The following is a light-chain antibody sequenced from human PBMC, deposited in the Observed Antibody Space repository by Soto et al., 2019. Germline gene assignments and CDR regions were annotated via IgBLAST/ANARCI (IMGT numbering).Light chain of an antibody. CDR1: QSISAN. CDR3: QQYNNWPPWT. J-gene: IGKJ1*01. Sequence: EIVRTQSPATLSVSPGERATLSCRASQSISANLAWYQQKPGQAPRLLIYGASTRATGIPARFSGSGSGTEFTLTINSLQSEDFAVYFCQQYNNWPPWTFGQGTKVEI. V-gene: IGKV3-15*01. CDR2: GAS.